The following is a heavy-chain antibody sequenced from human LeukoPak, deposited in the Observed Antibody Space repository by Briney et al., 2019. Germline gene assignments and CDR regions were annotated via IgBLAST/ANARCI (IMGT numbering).Heavy chain of an antibody. V-gene: IGHV3-48*01. CDR3: ARDWAMID. Sequence: GKSLRLSCAASGFIFSSHSMNWVRQAPGKGLEWLSYISGSSTSGSSSFIYYADSVKGRFTISRDNAKNSLYLQMKGLRVEDTAVYYCARDWAMIDWGQGTLVTVSS. CDR1: GFIFSSHS. CDR2: ISGSSTSGSSSFI. J-gene: IGHJ4*02. D-gene: IGHD5-12*01.